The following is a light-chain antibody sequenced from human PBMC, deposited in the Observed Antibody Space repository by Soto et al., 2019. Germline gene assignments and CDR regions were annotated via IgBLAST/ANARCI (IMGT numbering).Light chain of an antibody. Sequence: EIVLTQSRSSLSLSPGERATLSCSASQSVGSYLAWYQQKPGQAPRPLIYGASTRATGIPARFTGSGSGTEFILTISSLQSEDFAVYYCQQYDIWPPTLGQGTKVDIK. CDR2: GAS. CDR1: QSVGSY. CDR3: QQYDIWPPT. V-gene: IGKV3-15*01. J-gene: IGKJ1*01.